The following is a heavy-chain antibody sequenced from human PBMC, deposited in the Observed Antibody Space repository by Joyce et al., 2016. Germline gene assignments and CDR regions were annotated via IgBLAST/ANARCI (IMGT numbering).Heavy chain of an antibody. Sequence: EVQLLESGGGFVQPGGSLRLSCAASGFTFRSYAMSWVRQGPGKGLEWVSDISGSGGTKYYADSVKGRFTISRDNSKNTLYLQMNSLRAEDTAVYYCAKVGYYDRPYWGQGTLVTVSS. CDR1: GFTFRSYA. J-gene: IGHJ4*02. V-gene: IGHV3-23*01. D-gene: IGHD3-22*01. CDR2: ISGSGGTK. CDR3: AKVGYYDRPY.